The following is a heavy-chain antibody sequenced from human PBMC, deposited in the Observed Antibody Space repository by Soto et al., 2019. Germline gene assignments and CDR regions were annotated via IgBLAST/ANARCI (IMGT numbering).Heavy chain of an antibody. CDR2: IYWNDDK. D-gene: IGHD3-3*01. CDR3: AHRRPIFGVVKGGPYYFDY. J-gene: IGHJ4*02. V-gene: IGHV2-5*01. CDR1: GFSLSTSGVG. Sequence: SDPTLVTRTQTITLTCTFSGFSLSTSGVGVGWIRHPPGKALEWLALIYWNDDKRYSPSLKSRLTITKDTSKNQVVLTMTNMDPVDTATYYRAHRRPIFGVVKGGPYYFDYWGQGTLVTVSS.